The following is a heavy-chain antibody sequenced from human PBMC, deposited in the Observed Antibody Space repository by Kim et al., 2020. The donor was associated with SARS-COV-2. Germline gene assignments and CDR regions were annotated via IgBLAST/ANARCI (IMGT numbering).Heavy chain of an antibody. CDR3: ARRKGSGDGLDI. CDR2: IDPSDSYA. J-gene: IGHJ3*02. CDR1: GYTFSNYW. Sequence: GESLKISCEGSGYTFSNYWITWVRQMPGKGLEYMAKIDPSDSYANYSPSFQGRVTISVNKALNTAYLQWRSLKASDTAIYFCARRKGSGDGLDIWGQGTVVTVSS. D-gene: IGHD3-10*01. V-gene: IGHV5-10-1*01.